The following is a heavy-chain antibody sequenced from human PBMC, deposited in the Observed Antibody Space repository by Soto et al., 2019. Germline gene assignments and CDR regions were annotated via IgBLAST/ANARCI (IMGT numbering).Heavy chain of an antibody. D-gene: IGHD1-1*01. Sequence: QVQLVQSGAEVKKPGASXKVXCKXSGXTFTSYGISWVRQAPGQGLEWMGWISAYNGNTNYAQKLQGRVTMTTDTSTSTAYMELRSLRSDDTAVYYCARDRYNWNAEPEFASNWGQGTLVTVSS. J-gene: IGHJ4*02. CDR2: ISAYNGNT. CDR3: ARDRYNWNAEPEFASN. CDR1: GXTFTSYG. V-gene: IGHV1-18*01.